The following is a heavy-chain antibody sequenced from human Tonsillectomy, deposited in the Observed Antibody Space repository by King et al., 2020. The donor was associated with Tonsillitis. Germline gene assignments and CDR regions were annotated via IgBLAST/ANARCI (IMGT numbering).Heavy chain of an antibody. Sequence: HVQLVESGGGVVQPGRSLRLSCAASGFTFSSYGMHWVRQAPGKGLEWVAVIWYDGSNKYYADSVKGRFTISRDNSKNTLYLQMNSLRAEDTAVYYCARDSVELRTFDYWGQGTLVTVSS. CDR1: GFTFSSYG. D-gene: IGHD1-7*01. J-gene: IGHJ4*02. CDR3: ARDSVELRTFDY. V-gene: IGHV3-33*08. CDR2: IWYDGSNK.